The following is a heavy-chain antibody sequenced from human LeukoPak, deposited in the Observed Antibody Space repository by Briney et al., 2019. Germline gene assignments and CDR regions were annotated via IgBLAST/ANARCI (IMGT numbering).Heavy chain of an antibody. CDR1: GYTFTSYY. J-gene: IGHJ3*02. CDR2: NNPTTGDT. D-gene: IGHD2-15*01. V-gene: IGHV1-46*01. Sequence: ASVKVSCKASGYTFTSYYMHWVRQAPGQGLEWMGINNPTTGDTTYAQKFQGRLTMTRDMSTSTVYMELSSLTSEDTAVFYCARYGFSAVWQGGWHAFDIWGQGTVVTVSS. CDR3: ARYGFSAVWQGGWHAFDI.